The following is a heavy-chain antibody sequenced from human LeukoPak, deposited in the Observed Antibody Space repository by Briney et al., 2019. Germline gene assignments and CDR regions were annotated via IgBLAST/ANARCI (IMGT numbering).Heavy chain of an antibody. CDR2: IYYSGST. CDR3: AREDCGSGSYYGCYFDY. D-gene: IGHD3-10*01. V-gene: IGHV4-59*01. J-gene: IGHJ4*02. Sequence: SETLSLTCTVSGGSISSYYWSWIRQPPGKGLEWIGYIYYSGSTNYNPSLKSRVTISVDTSKNQFSLKLSSVTAADTAVYYCAREDCGSGSYYGCYFDYWGQGTPVTVSS. CDR1: GGSISSYY.